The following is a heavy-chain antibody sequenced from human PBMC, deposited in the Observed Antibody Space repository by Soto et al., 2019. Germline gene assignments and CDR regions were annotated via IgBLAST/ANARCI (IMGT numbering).Heavy chain of an antibody. CDR1: GGSISSSSYY. D-gene: IGHD6-6*01. CDR3: ARAISSYGGGAIPYNWFDP. J-gene: IGHJ5*02. CDR2: IYHSGST. Sequence: SETLSLTCTVSGGSISSSSYYWGWIRQPPGKGLEWIGEIYHSGSTNYNPSLKSRVTISVDKSKNQFSLKLSSVTAADTAVYYCARAISSYGGGAIPYNWFDPWGQGTLVTVSS. V-gene: IGHV4-39*07.